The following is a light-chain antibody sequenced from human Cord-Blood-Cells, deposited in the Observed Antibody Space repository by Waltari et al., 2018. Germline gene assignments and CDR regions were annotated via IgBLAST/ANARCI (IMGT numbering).Light chain of an antibody. CDR1: QSVSSY. V-gene: IGKV3-11*01. CDR3: QQRSNWPGLT. J-gene: IGKJ4*01. Sequence: EMVLTQSPATLSLPPGERATLSYRASQSVSSYFDWYQQKPGQAPRLLIYDASNRATGIPARFSGSGSGTDFTLTISSLEPEDFAVYYCQQRSNWPGLTFGGGAKVEIK. CDR2: DAS.